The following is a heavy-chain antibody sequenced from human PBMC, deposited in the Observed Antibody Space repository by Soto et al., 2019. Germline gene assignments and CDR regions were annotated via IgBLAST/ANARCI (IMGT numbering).Heavy chain of an antibody. D-gene: IGHD3-3*01. CDR3: VKVFDFWSGTPH. CDR2: ISSNGGST. V-gene: IGHV3-64D*06. CDR1: GFTFSSYA. Sequence: GGSLRLSCSASGFTFSSYAVHWVRQAPGKGLEYVSAISSNGGSTYYADSVKGRFTISRDNSKNTLYLQMSSLRAEDTAVYYCVKVFDFWSGTPHWGQGTLVTVSS. J-gene: IGHJ4*02.